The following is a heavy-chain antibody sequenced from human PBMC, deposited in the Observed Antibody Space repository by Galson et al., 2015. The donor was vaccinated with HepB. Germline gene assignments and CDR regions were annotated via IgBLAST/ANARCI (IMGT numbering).Heavy chain of an antibody. CDR1: GYTFTDYF. J-gene: IGHJ6*03. V-gene: IGHV1-2*02. D-gene: IGHD2-21*01. CDR2: INPNNGDT. Sequence: SVKVSCKASGYTFTDYFIHWVRQAPGQGLECMGWINPNNGDTKYAQKFQGRVTLTRDTSISTAYMDLSSLRSDDTAVYFCAKDVRPLAKVSYWYMDVWGKGTTVTVSS. CDR3: AKDVRPLAKVSYWYMDV.